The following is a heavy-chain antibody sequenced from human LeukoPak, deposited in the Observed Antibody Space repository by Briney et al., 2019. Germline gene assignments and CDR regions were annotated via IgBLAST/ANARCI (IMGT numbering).Heavy chain of an antibody. CDR3: ARGKLGIDAFDI. J-gene: IGHJ3*02. CDR2: INPNSGGT. V-gene: IGHV1-2*02. Sequence: GASVKVSCKASGYTLTDYYINWVRQAPGQGLEWMGWINPNSGGTNYAQKFQGRVTMTRDTSVSTAYMELSRLRSDDTAVYYCARGKLGIDAFDIWGQGTMVTVSS. CDR1: GYTLTDYY. D-gene: IGHD7-27*01.